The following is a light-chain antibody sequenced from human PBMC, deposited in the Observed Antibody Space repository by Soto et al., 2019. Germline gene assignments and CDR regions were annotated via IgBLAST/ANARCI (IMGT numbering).Light chain of an antibody. Sequence: EVVMTQSPATLSVSPGERAILSCRASQSVSTNLAWYQQKPGQATRLLIYSASTRATGIPARFSGIGSGTEFTLTISSLQSEDFAVYYCQQYHNWPPLTFGGGTKVEIK. V-gene: IGKV3-15*01. CDR1: QSVSTN. CDR2: SAS. J-gene: IGKJ4*01. CDR3: QQYHNWPPLT.